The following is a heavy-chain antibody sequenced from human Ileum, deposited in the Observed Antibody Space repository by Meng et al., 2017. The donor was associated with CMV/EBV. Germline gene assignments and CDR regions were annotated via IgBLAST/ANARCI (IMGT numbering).Heavy chain of an antibody. D-gene: IGHD3-22*01. J-gene: IGHJ4*02. V-gene: IGHV3-23*01. CDR3: AKMVPNYYDSTGYYSYFDY. CDR1: A. Sequence: AVTCGRRGAGKALEWVSSISGSGTSTNYSSSVTGRFTISRDNSSDTVFLQMNSLRAEDTAVYYCAKMVPNYYDSTGYYSYFDYWGQGTLVTVSS. CDR2: ISGSGTST.